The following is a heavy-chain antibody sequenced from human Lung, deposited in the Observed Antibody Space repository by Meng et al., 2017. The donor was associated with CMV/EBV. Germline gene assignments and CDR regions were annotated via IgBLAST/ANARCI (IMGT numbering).Heavy chain of an antibody. CDR3: ARGGGATAKDFYGMDV. J-gene: IGHJ6*01. CDR1: GFTFSDFY. D-gene: IGHD1-26*01. Sequence: SCAASGFTFSDFYMSWIRQAPGKGLEWVANIGTSESSKYYVDSVKGRFTVSRDNTKNSLYLQMNTLTVEDTAAYYCARGGGATAKDFYGMDVWGQGTXVT. CDR2: IGTSESSK. V-gene: IGHV3-11*04.